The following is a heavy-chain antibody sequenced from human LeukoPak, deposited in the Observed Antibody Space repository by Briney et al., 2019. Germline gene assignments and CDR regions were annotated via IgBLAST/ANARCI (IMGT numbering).Heavy chain of an antibody. Sequence: GGSLRLSCAASGLTLSDYYISWIRQAPGKVMGWVSYISSSGSTIFYTDSVKGRFTISRDNAKNSLYVQMNSLRAEDTAVYYCAREYAGSYDYYYYMDVWGKGATVTVSS. CDR3: AREYAGSYDYYYYMDV. J-gene: IGHJ6*03. CDR1: GLTLSDYY. CDR2: ISSSGSTI. D-gene: IGHD1-26*01. V-gene: IGHV3-11*04.